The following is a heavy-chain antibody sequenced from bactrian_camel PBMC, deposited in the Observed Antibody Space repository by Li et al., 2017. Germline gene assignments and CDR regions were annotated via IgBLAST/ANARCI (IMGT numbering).Heavy chain of an antibody. CDR3: GTMAYTAG. J-gene: IGHJ4*01. V-gene: IGHV3S26*01. Sequence: HVQLVESGGGLVQPGGSLRLSCGASGFIFSTYWMSWVRQAPGKPREGIASIDSDGSTSGADSVKGRFIISRDNAKNTLYLQLNSLKTEDTAMYYCGTMAYTAGWGQGTQVTVS. CDR1: GFIFSTYW. D-gene: IGHD2*01. CDR2: IDSDGST.